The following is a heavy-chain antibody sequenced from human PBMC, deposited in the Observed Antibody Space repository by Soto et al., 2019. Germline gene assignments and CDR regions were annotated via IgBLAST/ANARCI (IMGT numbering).Heavy chain of an antibody. CDR3: ARSSESAYWFDP. D-gene: IGHD6-6*01. CDR2: ISAYNGNT. CDR1: GYTFTSYG. V-gene: IGHV1-18*01. Sequence: QVQLVQSGAEVKKPGASVKVSCKASGYTFTSYGISWVRQAPGQGLEWMGWISAYNGNTNYAQKLQGRVTITTDTSTSTDYMELRSLISDDTAVYYCARSSESAYWFDPWGQGTLVTVPS. J-gene: IGHJ5*02.